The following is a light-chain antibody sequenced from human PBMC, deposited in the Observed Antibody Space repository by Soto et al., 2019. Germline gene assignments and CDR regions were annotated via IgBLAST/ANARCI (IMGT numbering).Light chain of an antibody. CDR1: QSVSSNY. Sequence: EIVLTQSPGTLSLSPGERATLSCRASQSVSSNYLAWYQQKPGQAPRLLIYGASSRATGIPDRFSGSGSGTDFTLTISRLEPEDFAVYYCQQYGGSSGTFGRGTKLEIK. J-gene: IGKJ1*01. CDR3: QQYGGSSGT. CDR2: GAS. V-gene: IGKV3-20*01.